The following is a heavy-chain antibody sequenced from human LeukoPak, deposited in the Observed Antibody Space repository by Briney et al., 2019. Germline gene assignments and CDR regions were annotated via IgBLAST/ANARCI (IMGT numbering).Heavy chain of an antibody. CDR3: ARETKYYDILTGYYNWFDP. V-gene: IGHV4-34*01. J-gene: IGHJ5*02. Sequence: SETLSLTCAVYGGSFSGYYWSWIRQPPGKGLEWIGEINHSGSTNYNPSLKSRVTISVYTSKNQFSLKLSSVTAADTAVYYCARETKYYDILTGYYNWFDPWGQGTLVTVSS. CDR2: INHSGST. D-gene: IGHD3-9*01. CDR1: GGSFSGYY.